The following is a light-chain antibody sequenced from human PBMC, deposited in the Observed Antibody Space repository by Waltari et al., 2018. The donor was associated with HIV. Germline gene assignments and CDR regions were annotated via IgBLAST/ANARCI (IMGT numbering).Light chain of an antibody. CDR1: SGPVTSGHY. V-gene: IGLV7-46*01. CDR3: LLSYSGARPAI. J-gene: IGLJ2*01. Sequence: QAVVTQEPALTVSPGGTVTLTCGSSSGPVTSGHYPHWFQQKPGQAPRALIYDTNNKPSCTPARFSGSLLGGKAALTLSGAQPEDEADYFCLLSYSGARPAIFGGGTKLSVL. CDR2: DTN.